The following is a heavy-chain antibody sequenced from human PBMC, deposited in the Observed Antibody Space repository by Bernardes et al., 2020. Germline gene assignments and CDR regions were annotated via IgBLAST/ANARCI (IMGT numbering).Heavy chain of an antibody. V-gene: IGHV4-4*07. Sequence: SETLSLTCTVSGGSISSYYWSWIRQPAGKGLEWIGRIYTSGSTNYNPSLKSRVTMSVDTSKNQFSLKLSSVTAADTAVYYCARDRLGCTNGVCYYYFDYWGQGTLVTVSS. D-gene: IGHD2-8*01. CDR2: IYTSGST. J-gene: IGHJ4*02. CDR3: ARDRLGCTNGVCYYYFDY. CDR1: GGSISSYY.